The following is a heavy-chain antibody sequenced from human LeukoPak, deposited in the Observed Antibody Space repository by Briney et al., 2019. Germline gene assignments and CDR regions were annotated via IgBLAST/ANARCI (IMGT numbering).Heavy chain of an antibody. CDR3: ARAPGYCSSTSCYDWDDY. D-gene: IGHD2-2*01. V-gene: IGHV1-18*01. CDR1: GYTFTSYD. J-gene: IGHJ4*02. CDR2: ISAYNGNT. Sequence: ASVKVSCKASGYTFTSYDISWVRQAPGQGLEWMGWISAYNGNTNYAQKLQGRVTMTTDTSTSTAYMELRSLRSDDTAVYYCARAPGYCSSTSCYDWDDYWGQGTLVTVSS.